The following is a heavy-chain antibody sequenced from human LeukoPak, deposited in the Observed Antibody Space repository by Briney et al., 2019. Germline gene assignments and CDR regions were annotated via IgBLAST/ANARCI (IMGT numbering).Heavy chain of an antibody. J-gene: IGHJ5*01. D-gene: IGHD3-10*01. CDR2: IIPIFGTA. CDR1: GYTFTGYY. Sequence: SVKVSCKASGYTFTGYYMHWVRQAPGQGLEWMGGIIPIFGTANYAQKFQGRVTITADESTSTAYMELSSLRSEDTAVYYCARGTSGFLIRTNWFDSWGQGTLVTVSS. CDR3: ARGTSGFLIRTNWFDS. V-gene: IGHV1-69*13.